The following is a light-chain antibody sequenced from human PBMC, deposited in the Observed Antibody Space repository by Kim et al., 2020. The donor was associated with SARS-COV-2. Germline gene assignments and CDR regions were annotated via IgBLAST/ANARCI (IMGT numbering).Light chain of an antibody. Sequence: LSPGERATLSCRASESVTSSLLAWFQQKPGHAPRLLIYAASSRATGIPDRFSGSGSGTDFTLTITRLEPEDFAVYYCQQSGSLPYTFGQGTKLEI. CDR3: QQSGSLPYT. J-gene: IGKJ2*01. CDR2: AAS. CDR1: ESVTSSL. V-gene: IGKV3-20*01.